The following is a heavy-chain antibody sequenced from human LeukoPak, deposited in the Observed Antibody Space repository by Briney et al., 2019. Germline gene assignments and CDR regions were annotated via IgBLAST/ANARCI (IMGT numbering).Heavy chain of an antibody. CDR1: GYTFTGYY. D-gene: IGHD2-15*01. V-gene: IGHV1-2*02. J-gene: IGHJ4*02. Sequence: ASVKVSCKASGYTFTGYYMHWVRQAPGQGLEWMGWINPNSGGTNYAQKFQGRVTMTRDTSISTAYMELSRLRSDDTAVYYCARSDEVCSGGSCFYYFDYWGQGTLVTVSS. CDR3: ARSDEVCSGGSCFYYFDY. CDR2: INPNSGGT.